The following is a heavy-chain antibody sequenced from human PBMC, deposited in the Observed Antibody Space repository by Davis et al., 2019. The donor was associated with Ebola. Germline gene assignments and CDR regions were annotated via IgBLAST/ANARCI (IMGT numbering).Heavy chain of an antibody. CDR3: ARALQEGAAAGTVDY. J-gene: IGHJ4*02. CDR2: IYYSGST. V-gene: IGHV4-59*08. Sequence: SETLSLTCTVSGGSISRHYWSWIRQPPGKGLEWIGYIYYSGSTNYNPSLKSRVTISVDTSKNQFSLKLSSVTAADTAVYYCARALQEGAAAGTVDYWGQGTLVTVSS. CDR1: GGSISRHY. D-gene: IGHD6-13*01.